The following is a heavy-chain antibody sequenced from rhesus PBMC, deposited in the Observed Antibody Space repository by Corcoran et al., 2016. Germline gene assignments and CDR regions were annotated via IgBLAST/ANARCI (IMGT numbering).Heavy chain of an antibody. V-gene: IGHV2-95*01. CDR1: GFSISTTGTG. Sequence: QVTLKESGPALVKPTQTLTLTCTFSGFSISTTGTGVGWIRQPPGKALEWLASIYWNDSKYYSTSLKSRLTISKDTSKNQVVLTMTNMDPVDTATYYCARVRGGSSSYFPWGQGVLVTVSS. CDR2: IYWNDSK. J-gene: IGHJ4*01. D-gene: IGHD6-43*01. CDR3: ARVRGGSSSYFP.